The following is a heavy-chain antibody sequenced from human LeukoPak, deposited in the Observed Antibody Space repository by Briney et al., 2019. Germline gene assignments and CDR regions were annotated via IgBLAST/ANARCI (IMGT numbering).Heavy chain of an antibody. CDR2: INPSGGST. D-gene: IGHD6-13*01. V-gene: IGHV1-46*01. CDR1: GYTFTSYY. CDR3: ARARSIAAAGTLYYFDY. Sequence: ASVKVSCKASGYTFTSYYMHWVRQAPGQGLEWMGIINPSGGSTSYAQKFQGRVTMTRDTSTSTVYMELRSLRSEDTAVYYCARARSIAAAGTLYYFDYWGQGTLVTVSS. J-gene: IGHJ4*02.